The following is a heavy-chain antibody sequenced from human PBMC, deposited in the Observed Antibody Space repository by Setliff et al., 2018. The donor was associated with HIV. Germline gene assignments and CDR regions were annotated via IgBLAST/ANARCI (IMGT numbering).Heavy chain of an antibody. J-gene: IGHJ5*02. CDR1: GFTFSGNW. Sequence: GALRLSCAASGFTFSGNWMNWVRQAPGKGLVWVSRINNDGSSITYADSVKGRFTIARDKVKNTLYLQRNSLRAEDTAVYYCAVSPDGDCATTECANWFDPWG. V-gene: IGHV3-74*01. CDR2: INNDGSSI. D-gene: IGHD4-17*01. CDR3: AVSPDGDCATTECANWFDP.